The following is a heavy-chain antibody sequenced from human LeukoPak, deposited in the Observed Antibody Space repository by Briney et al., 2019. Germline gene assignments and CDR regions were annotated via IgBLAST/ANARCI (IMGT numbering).Heavy chain of an antibody. CDR2: INPSGGST. CDR1: GYTFTSYY. D-gene: IGHD1-26*01. Sequence: ASVKVSCKASGYTFTSYYMHWVRQAPGQGLERMGIINPSGGSTSYAQRFQGRVTMTEDTSTDTAYMELSSLRSEDTAVYYCATETGYSGSYRDYWGQGTLVTVSS. J-gene: IGHJ4*02. CDR3: ATETGYSGSYRDY. V-gene: IGHV1-46*01.